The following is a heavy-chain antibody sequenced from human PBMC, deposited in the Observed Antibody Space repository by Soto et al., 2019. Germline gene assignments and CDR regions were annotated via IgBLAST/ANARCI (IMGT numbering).Heavy chain of an antibody. CDR3: AKDSYHGSGNYQWGTFDY. Sequence: FSVKVSCKGSGGTFSSYSISWVRQAPGQGLERMGGIIPIFGTANYAQKFQGRVTITADESTSTAYMELNNLRAEDTAVYYCAKDSYHGSGNYQWGTFDYWGQGTLVTVSS. CDR1: GGTFSSYS. V-gene: IGHV1-69*13. D-gene: IGHD3-10*01. CDR2: IIPIFGTA. J-gene: IGHJ4*02.